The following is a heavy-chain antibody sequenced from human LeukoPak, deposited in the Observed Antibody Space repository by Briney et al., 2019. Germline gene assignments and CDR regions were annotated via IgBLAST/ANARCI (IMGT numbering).Heavy chain of an antibody. Sequence: ASVKVSCKASGYTFTSYDINCVRQATGQGLEWMGWMNPNSGNTGYAQKFQGRVTMTRNTSISTAYMELSSLRSEDTAVYYCARAQWLVLRAFDYWGQGTLVTVSS. CDR2: MNPNSGNT. V-gene: IGHV1-8*01. J-gene: IGHJ4*02. D-gene: IGHD6-19*01. CDR1: GYTFTSYD. CDR3: ARAQWLVLRAFDY.